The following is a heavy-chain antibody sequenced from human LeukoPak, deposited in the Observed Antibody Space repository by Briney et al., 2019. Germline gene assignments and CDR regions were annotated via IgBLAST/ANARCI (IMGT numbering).Heavy chain of an antibody. J-gene: IGHJ4*02. Sequence: SETLSLTCSVSGASITTYYWSWIRQPPGKGLEWIGYIYRTGSTNYNPSLKSRVTISADTSKSQFSLSLSSVTAADTAVYYCARQRDLQQLAPFDYWGQGTLVTVSS. CDR1: GASITTYY. D-gene: IGHD6-13*01. V-gene: IGHV4-59*08. CDR2: IYRTGST. CDR3: ARQRDLQQLAPFDY.